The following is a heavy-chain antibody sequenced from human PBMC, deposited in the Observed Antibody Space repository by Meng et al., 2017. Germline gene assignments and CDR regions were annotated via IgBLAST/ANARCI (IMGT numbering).Heavy chain of an antibody. CDR2: IYYSGST. CDR3: ARATYYYDSSGYYYYFDY. CDR1: GGSISSSSYY. V-gene: IGHV4-39*07. D-gene: IGHD3-22*01. Sequence: GSLRLSCTVSGGSISSSSYYWGWIRQPPGKGLEWIGSIYYSGSTYYNPSLKSRVTISVDTSKNQFSLKLSSVTAADTAVYYCARATYYYDSSGYYYYFDYWGQGTLVPSPQ. J-gene: IGHJ4*02.